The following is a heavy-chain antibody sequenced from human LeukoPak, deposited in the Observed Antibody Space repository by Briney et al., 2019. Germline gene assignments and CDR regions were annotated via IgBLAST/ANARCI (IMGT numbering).Heavy chain of an antibody. V-gene: IGHV3-7*05. D-gene: IGHD1-26*01. Sequence: GGSLTLSCAASGFTFSTYGMHWVRQAPGKGLEWVANIQQDGSEKYYVDSVKGRFTISRDNAKNSLYLQMNSLRAEDTAVYYCARNPPRYFNWGQGTLVTVSS. CDR3: ARNPPRYFN. CDR1: GFTFSTYG. J-gene: IGHJ4*02. CDR2: IQQDGSEK.